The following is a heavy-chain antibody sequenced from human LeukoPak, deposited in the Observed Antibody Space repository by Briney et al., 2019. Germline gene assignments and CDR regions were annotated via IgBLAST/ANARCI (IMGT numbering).Heavy chain of an antibody. J-gene: IGHJ4*02. D-gene: IGHD3/OR15-3a*01. CDR3: ARGAAAGYYTDY. V-gene: IGHV3-21*01. Sequence: HGGSLRLSCAASGFTFSSYSMNWVRQAPGKGLEWVSSISSSSSYIYYADSVKGRFTISRDNAKNSLYLQMNSLRAEDTAVYYCARGAAAGYYTDYWGQGTLVTVSS. CDR2: ISSSSSYI. CDR1: GFTFSSYS.